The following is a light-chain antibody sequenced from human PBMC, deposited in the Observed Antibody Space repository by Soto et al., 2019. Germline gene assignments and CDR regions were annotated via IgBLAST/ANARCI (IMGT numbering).Light chain of an antibody. Sequence: QLTQSPSSLSASVGDRVTSTCRASQGISSYLAWHQQKPGKAPKLVIYAASTLQSGVPSRFSGSGSGTDFTLTISSLQPEDFATYYCQHLNSYPVTFGGGTKVEIK. J-gene: IGKJ4*01. CDR3: QHLNSYPVT. CDR1: QGISSY. CDR2: AAS. V-gene: IGKV1-9*01.